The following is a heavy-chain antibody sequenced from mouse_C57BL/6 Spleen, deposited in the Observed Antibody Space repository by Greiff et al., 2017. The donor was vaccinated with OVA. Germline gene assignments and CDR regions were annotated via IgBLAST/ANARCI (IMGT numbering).Heavy chain of an antibody. Sequence: QVQLQQPGAELVKPGASVKLSCKASGYTFTSYWMHWVKQRPGRGLEWIGRIDPNSGGTKYNEKFKSKATMTVDKPSSTAYMQLSSLTSEDSAVYYCASSRHYGSSHWYFDVWGTGTTVTVSS. J-gene: IGHJ1*03. CDR3: ASSRHYGSSHWYFDV. CDR2: IDPNSGGT. D-gene: IGHD1-1*01. CDR1: GYTFTSYW. V-gene: IGHV1-72*01.